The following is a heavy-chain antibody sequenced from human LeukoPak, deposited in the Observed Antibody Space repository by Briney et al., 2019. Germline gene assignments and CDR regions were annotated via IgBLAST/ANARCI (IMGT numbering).Heavy chain of an antibody. V-gene: IGHV1-69*13. CDR3: SRKSEPRVVIILSSYGMEV. Sequence: SVKVSCKASGGTFSSYAISWVRQAPGQGLEWMGGIIPIFGTANYAQKFQGRVTITADESTSTAYMELSSLRSEDAAVYYCSRKSEPRVVIILSSYGMEVGAKGPRSPSP. CDR1: GGTFSSYA. CDR2: IIPIFGTA. D-gene: IGHD3-3*01. J-gene: IGHJ6*02.